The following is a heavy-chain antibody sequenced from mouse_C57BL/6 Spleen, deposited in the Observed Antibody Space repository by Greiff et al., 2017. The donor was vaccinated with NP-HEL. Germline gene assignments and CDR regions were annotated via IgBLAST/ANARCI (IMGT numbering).Heavy chain of an antibody. Sequence: QVQLKQPGAELVKPGASVKLSCKASGYTFTSYWMHWVKQRPGQGLEWIGMIHPNSGSTNYNEKFKSKATLTVDKSSSTAYMQLSSLTSEDSAVYYCARGDYDYDEAMDYWGQGTSVTVSS. J-gene: IGHJ4*01. D-gene: IGHD2-4*01. CDR2: IHPNSGST. CDR3: ARGDYDYDEAMDY. CDR1: GYTFTSYW. V-gene: IGHV1-64*01.